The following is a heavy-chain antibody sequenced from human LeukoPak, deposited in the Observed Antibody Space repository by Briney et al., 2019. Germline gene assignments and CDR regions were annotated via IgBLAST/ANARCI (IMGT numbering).Heavy chain of an antibody. D-gene: IGHD4-23*01. Sequence: ASVKVSCKASGYTFASYGISWVRQAPGQGLEWMGWISAYNGNTNYAQKLQGRVTMTTDTSTSTAYMELRSLRSDDTAVYYCARGLYSHDYGGKEADYWGQGTLVTVSS. V-gene: IGHV1-18*01. CDR2: ISAYNGNT. CDR1: GYTFASYG. J-gene: IGHJ4*02. CDR3: ARGLYSHDYGGKEADY.